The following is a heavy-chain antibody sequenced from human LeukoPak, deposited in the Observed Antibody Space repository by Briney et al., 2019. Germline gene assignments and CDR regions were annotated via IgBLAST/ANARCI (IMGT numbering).Heavy chain of an antibody. V-gene: IGHV3-30*02. CDR3: AKGFLEWSIAGYYMDV. CDR2: IRYDGSNK. J-gene: IGHJ6*03. D-gene: IGHD3-3*01. Sequence: PGGSLRLSCAASGFTFSSYGMHWVRQAPGKGLEWVAFIRYDGSNKYYADSVKGRFTISRDNSKNTLYLQMNSLRAEDTAVYYCAKGFLEWSIAGYYMDVWGKGTTVTVSS. CDR1: GFTFSSYG.